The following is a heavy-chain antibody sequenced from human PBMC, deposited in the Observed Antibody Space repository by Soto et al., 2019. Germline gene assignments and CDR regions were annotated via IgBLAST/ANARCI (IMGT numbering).Heavy chain of an antibody. CDR2: INSDGST. D-gene: IGHD5-18*01. V-gene: IGHV3-53*01. J-gene: IGHJ4*02. CDR1: GFLVNSAY. Sequence: EVQLVESGGGLIPPGGSLRLSCAASGFLVNSAYMTWVRQAPGKGLEWLSMINSDGSTLYAESLKGRFTISRDNSKNRLDIQMNSRRAEDTAMYYCARSGYSFAWGYWGQGTLSSSPQ. CDR3: ARSGYSFAWGY.